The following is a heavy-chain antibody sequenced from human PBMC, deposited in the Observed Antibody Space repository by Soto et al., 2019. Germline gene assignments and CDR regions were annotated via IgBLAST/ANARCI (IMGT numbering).Heavy chain of an antibody. CDR2: IYYSGST. CDR3: TRQEGGAAAVRPLDY. D-gene: IGHD6-13*01. Sequence: QLRLQESGPGLVKPSETLSLTCSVSGASIRSTSYYWGWIRQPPGKGLEWIGSIYYSGSTHYSPSLKSRMSISLRTTTTPYSLKLTAVTAADTVVYYCTRQEGGAAAVRPLDYWGQGTLVTASS. CDR1: GASIRSTSYY. V-gene: IGHV4-39*01. J-gene: IGHJ4*02.